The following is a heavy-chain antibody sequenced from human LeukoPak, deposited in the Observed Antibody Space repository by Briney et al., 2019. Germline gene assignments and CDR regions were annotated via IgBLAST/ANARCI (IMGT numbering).Heavy chain of an antibody. CDR1: GSTFSSYG. Sequence: GGSLRLSCAASGSTFSSYGMHWVRQAPGKGLEWVAFMRYDGSNKYYADSVKGRFTISRDNSKNTLYLQMNSLRAEDTAVYYCATELQTIVGASRLFDYWGQGTLVTVSS. J-gene: IGHJ4*02. D-gene: IGHD1-26*01. V-gene: IGHV3-30*02. CDR3: ATELQTIVGASRLFDY. CDR2: MRYDGSNK.